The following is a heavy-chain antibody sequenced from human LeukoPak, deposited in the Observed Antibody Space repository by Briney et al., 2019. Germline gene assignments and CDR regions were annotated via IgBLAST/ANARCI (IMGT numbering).Heavy chain of an antibody. V-gene: IGHV1-69*13. J-gene: IGHJ4*02. CDR3: ARVWYPPPAAGPLDY. CDR2: IIPIFGTA. CDR1: GGTFSSDA. Sequence: ASVKVSCKASGGTFSSDAISWVRQAPGQGLEWMGGIIPIFGTANYAQKFQGRVTITADESTSTAYMELSSLRSEDTAVYYCARVWYPPPAAGPLDYWGQGTLVTVSS. D-gene: IGHD2-2*01.